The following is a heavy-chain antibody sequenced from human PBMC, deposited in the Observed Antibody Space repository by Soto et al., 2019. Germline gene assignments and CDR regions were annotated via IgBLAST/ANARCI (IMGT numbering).Heavy chain of an antibody. CDR1: GYTCTSYG. CDR3: ARDQVGATGDY. J-gene: IGHJ4*02. CDR2: ISAYNGNT. D-gene: IGHD1-26*01. Sequence: QIQLVQSGAEVKKPGASVTVSCKASGYTCTSYGVSWVRQAPGQGREWMGWISAYNGNTNYAQKIQGRVTMTTDTSTNTAYMDLRSLRSDDTAVYYCARDQVGATGDYWGQGTLVTVSS. V-gene: IGHV1-18*01.